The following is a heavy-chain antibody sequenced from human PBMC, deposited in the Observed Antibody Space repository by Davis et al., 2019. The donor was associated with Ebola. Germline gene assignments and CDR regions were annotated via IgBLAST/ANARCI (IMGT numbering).Heavy chain of an antibody. J-gene: IGHJ3*02. CDR3: ATLRRTITGMDDGFDI. CDR2: IYPGDSDT. V-gene: IGHV5-51*01. Sequence: KVSCKASGYSFTNYWIGWVRQMPGKGLEWMGVIYPGDSDTLYSPSSQGHVTISADKSFKTAFLQWSSLKASDTARYYCATLRRTITGMDDGFDIWGQGTMVTVSA. D-gene: IGHD1-20*01. CDR1: GYSFTNYW.